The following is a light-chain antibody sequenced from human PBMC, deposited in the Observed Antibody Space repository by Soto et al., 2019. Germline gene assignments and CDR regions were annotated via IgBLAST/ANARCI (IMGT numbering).Light chain of an antibody. V-gene: IGLV2-14*03. Sequence: QSVLTQPASVSGSPGQSITISCTGTSSDVGGYNYVSWYQQHPGKAPKLIIYDVNNRPSGVSSRFSGSKSGNTASLTISGLQAEDEADYYCSSYTRSATYVFATGTKLTVL. CDR2: DVN. J-gene: IGLJ1*01. CDR3: SSYTRSATYV. CDR1: SSDVGGYNY.